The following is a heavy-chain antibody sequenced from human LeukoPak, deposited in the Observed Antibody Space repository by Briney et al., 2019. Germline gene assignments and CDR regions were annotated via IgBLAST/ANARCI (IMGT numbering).Heavy chain of an antibody. CDR3: ARGLRYFDWLWQPYYYYYMDV. Sequence: GASVKVSCKASGYTLTSYDINWVRQATGQGLEGMGWMNPNSGNTGYAQKFQGRVTITRNTSISTAYMELSSLRSEDTAVYYCARGLRYFDWLWQPYYYYYMDVWGKGTTVTVSS. J-gene: IGHJ6*03. D-gene: IGHD3-9*01. CDR1: GYTLTSYD. V-gene: IGHV1-8*03. CDR2: MNPNSGNT.